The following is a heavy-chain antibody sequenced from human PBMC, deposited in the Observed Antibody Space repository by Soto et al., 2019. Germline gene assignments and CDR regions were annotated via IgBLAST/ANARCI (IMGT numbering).Heavy chain of an antibody. J-gene: IGHJ4*02. CDR2: ISGSSSYI. Sequence: GGSLRLSCAASGFIFSTYSMDWVRQAPGKGLEWVSSISGSSSYIYYTDSLKGRFSISRDNAKNLLYLQMSSLRAEDTAVYYCARDKVGMGDFFDYWGQGTLVTVSS. D-gene: IGHD1-26*01. CDR3: ARDKVGMGDFFDY. V-gene: IGHV3-21*01. CDR1: GFIFSTYS.